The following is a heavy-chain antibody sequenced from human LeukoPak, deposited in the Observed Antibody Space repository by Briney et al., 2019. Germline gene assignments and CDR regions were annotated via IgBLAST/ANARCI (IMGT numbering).Heavy chain of an antibody. Sequence: SVKVSCKASGGTFSSYAISWVRQAPGQGLEWMGIINPSGGSTNYAQKFQGRVTITADESTSTAYMELSSLRSEDTAVYYCARGGSFCSSTSCYITTFDYWGQGTLVTVSS. CDR2: INPSGGST. CDR3: ARGGSFCSSTSCYITTFDY. V-gene: IGHV1-69*11. CDR1: GGTFSSYA. D-gene: IGHD2-2*02. J-gene: IGHJ4*02.